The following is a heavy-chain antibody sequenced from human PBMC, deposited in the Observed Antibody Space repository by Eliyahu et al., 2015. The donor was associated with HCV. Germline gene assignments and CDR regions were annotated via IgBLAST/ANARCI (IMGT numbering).Heavy chain of an antibody. Sequence: EVQLVESGGGLVEPGGSLRLSCAASGFTFSTYPMTWVRQAPGKGLEGVSSIRSITNYIYYADSVKGRFTISRDNAKNSLYLQMNSLRAEDTAVYYCAKSSRWAFDIWGQGTMVTVSS. D-gene: IGHD4-23*01. V-gene: IGHV3-21*01. J-gene: IGHJ3*02. CDR2: IRSITNYI. CDR3: AKSSRWAFDI. CDR1: GFTFSTYP.